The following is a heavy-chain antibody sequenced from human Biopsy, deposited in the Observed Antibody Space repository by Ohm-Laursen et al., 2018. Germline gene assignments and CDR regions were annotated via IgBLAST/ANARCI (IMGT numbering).Heavy chain of an antibody. J-gene: IGHJ6*02. V-gene: IGHV4-61*01. CDR2: INYRGNT. Sequence: SETLSLTCTVSGGSVTNRNYCWSWIRQAPGKTLEWIASINYRGNTNYNPSLKSRVTMSAHTSTNQFSLKLTSVTAADTAVYYCARDKITYCTSTSCDYFGMDVWGQGTTVTVSS. CDR1: GGSVTNRNYC. D-gene: IGHD2-2*01. CDR3: ARDKITYCTSTSCDYFGMDV.